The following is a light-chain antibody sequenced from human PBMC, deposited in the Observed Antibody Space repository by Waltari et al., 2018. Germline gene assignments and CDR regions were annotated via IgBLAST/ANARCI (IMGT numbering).Light chain of an antibody. J-gene: IGKJ1*01. CDR2: SAV. Sequence: EIVMTQSPATLYVSPGERVHPPFRASQNIRRALAWSQQKPVQAPRLLHYSAVTRPTDIPARFSGLGSGTEFTLTINSLQSEDFAVYYCQQYNNWPPWTFGQGTKVEI. CDR1: QNIRRA. V-gene: IGKV3-15*01. CDR3: QQYNNWPPWT.